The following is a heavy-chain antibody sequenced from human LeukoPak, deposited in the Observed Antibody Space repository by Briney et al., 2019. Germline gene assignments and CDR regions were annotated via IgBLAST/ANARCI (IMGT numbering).Heavy chain of an antibody. CDR3: ARVRSGIAAAVEWFDP. CDR1: GDSISGYY. CDR2: IYYSGST. Sequence: PSETLSLTCTVSGDSISGYYWTWIRQPPGKGLEWIGYIYYSGSTNYNPSLKSRVTISVDTSKNQFSLKLSSVTAADTAVYYCARVRSGIAAAVEWFDPWGQGTLVTVSS. D-gene: IGHD6-13*01. V-gene: IGHV4-59*01. J-gene: IGHJ5*02.